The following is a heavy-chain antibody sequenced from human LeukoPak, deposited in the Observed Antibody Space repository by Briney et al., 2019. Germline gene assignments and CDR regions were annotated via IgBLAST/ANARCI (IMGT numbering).Heavy chain of an antibody. Sequence: SSETLSLTCTVSGGSISSYYWSWLRQPPGKGLEWIGYIYYSGSTNYNPSLKSRVTISVDTSKNQFSLKLSSVTAADTAVYYCARRGIKGPDIVVVPAAEEGAFDIWGQGTMVTVSS. CDR3: ARRGIKGPDIVVVPAAEEGAFDI. D-gene: IGHD2-2*01. J-gene: IGHJ3*02. V-gene: IGHV4-59*08. CDR1: GGSISSYY. CDR2: IYYSGST.